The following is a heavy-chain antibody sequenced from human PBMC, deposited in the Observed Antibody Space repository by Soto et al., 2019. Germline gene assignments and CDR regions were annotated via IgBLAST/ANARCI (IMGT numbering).Heavy chain of an antibody. Sequence: GASVKVSCKASGGTFSSYAISWVRQAPGQGLEWMGRIIPILGIANYAQKFQGRVTITADKSTSTAYMELSSLRSEDTAVYYCARLYYYGSGSYYKDPTDWFDPWGQGTLVTVSS. CDR2: IIPILGIA. CDR3: ARLYYYGSGSYYKDPTDWFDP. CDR1: GGTFSSYA. V-gene: IGHV1-69*04. J-gene: IGHJ5*02. D-gene: IGHD3-10*01.